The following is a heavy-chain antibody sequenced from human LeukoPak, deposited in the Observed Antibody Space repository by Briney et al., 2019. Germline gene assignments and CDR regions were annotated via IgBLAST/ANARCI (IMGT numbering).Heavy chain of an antibody. J-gene: IGHJ4*01. Sequence: KPSETLSLTCAVYGGSFSGYYWSWIRQPPGKGLEWIGEINHSGSTNYNPSLKSRVTISVDTSKNQFSLKLSSVTAADTAVYYCARVREYQLPLPFSVFDYWGHGTLVTVYS. D-gene: IGHD2-2*01. CDR1: GGSFSGYY. CDR3: ARVREYQLPLPFSVFDY. CDR2: INHSGST. V-gene: IGHV4-34*01.